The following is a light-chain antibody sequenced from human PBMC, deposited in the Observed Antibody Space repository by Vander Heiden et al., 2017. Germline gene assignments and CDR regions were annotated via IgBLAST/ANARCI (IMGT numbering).Light chain of an antibody. CDR2: VDS. CDR1: HLGRIS. CDR3: QVCDRSSGYVV. Sequence: SYSLPQPPSVSLTPGQEARITCGGSHLGRISVYCIQQKPGQAPALVVYVDSDRPPATPDRYSVSSSENTATVTISRVEAGDEADYYCQVCDRSSGYVVFGGGTKLTVL. V-gene: IGLV3-21*02. J-gene: IGLJ2*01.